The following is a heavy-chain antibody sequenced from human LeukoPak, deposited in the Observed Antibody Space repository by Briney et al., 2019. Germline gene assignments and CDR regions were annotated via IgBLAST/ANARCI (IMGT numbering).Heavy chain of an antibody. D-gene: IGHD5-18*01. Sequence: PSETLSLTCTVSGGSISSSSYYWGWIRQPPGKGLEWIGSIYYSGSTYYNPSLKSRVTISVDTSKNQFSLKLSSVTAAYTAVYYCARISLTAMAVSFDYWGQGTLVTVSS. V-gene: IGHV4-39*01. CDR2: IYYSGST. CDR1: GGSISSSSYY. J-gene: IGHJ4*02. CDR3: ARISLTAMAVSFDY.